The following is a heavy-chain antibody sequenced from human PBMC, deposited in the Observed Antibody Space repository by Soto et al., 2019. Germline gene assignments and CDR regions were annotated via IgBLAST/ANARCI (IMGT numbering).Heavy chain of an antibody. J-gene: IGHJ4*02. CDR2: ISNDGSQT. D-gene: IGHD3-16*01. Sequence: VQLAESGGDVVQPGRSLRLSCAASGFIFSSFALHWVRQTPDKGLEWVAFISNDGSQTYYADSVKGRFTISRDNSNNSLTLQMDRLRPEDTARYYCARDPYFDYMYGTPDYWSQGTLVAVSS. V-gene: IGHV3-30-3*01. CDR1: GFIFSSFA. CDR3: ARDPYFDYMYGTPDY.